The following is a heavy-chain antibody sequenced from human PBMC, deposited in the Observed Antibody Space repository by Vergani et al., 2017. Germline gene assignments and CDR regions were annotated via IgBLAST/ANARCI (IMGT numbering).Heavy chain of an antibody. J-gene: IGHJ4*02. CDR2: IRSKANSYAT. D-gene: IGHD4-23*01. CDR3: ARRHDYGGNSYYFDY. Sequence: ASGKGLEWVGRIRSKANSYATAYAASVKGRFTISRDNAKNSLYLQMNSLRAEDTALYYCARRHDYGGNSYYFDYWGQGTLVTVSS. V-gene: IGHV3-73*01.